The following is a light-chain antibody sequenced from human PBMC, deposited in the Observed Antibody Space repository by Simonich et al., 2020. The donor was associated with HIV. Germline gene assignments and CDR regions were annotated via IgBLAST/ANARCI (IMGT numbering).Light chain of an antibody. CDR3: YSVADNDLV. CDR2: QDS. CDR1: VLAKKY. J-gene: IGLJ3*02. V-gene: IGLV3-27*01. Sequence: SYELTQPSSVSVSPGQTARITCSGDVLAKKYGRWFQQKPGQAPVLVIYQDSERPSGIPERFSGSSSGTTVTLTISGAQVEDEADYYCYSVADNDLVFGGGTKLTVL.